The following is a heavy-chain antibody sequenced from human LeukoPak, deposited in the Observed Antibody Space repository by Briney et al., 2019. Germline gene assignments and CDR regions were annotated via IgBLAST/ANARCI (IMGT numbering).Heavy chain of an antibody. CDR1: GFTFTSSA. D-gene: IGHD3-3*01. CDR3: ARVLRYDFWSAYYFDY. Sequence: GTSVKVSCKASGFTFTSSAVQWVRQARGQRLEWIGWIVVGSGNTNYAQKFQERVTITRDMSTSTAYMELSSLRSEDTAVYYCARVLRYDFWSAYYFDYWGQGTLVTVSS. V-gene: IGHV1-58*01. CDR2: IVVGSGNT. J-gene: IGHJ4*02.